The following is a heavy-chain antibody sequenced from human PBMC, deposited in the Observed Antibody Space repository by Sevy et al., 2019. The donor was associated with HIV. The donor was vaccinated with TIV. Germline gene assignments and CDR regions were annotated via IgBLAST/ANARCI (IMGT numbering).Heavy chain of an antibody. J-gene: IGHJ3*01. CDR2: IFHSGNT. CDR3: ARLIDNGDYVDAFDV. V-gene: IGHV4-30-2*01. CDR1: GDSIRSCGYS. Sequence: SETLSLTCTVSGDSIRSCGYSWSWIRQPPGRGLEWIGYIFHSGNTKYNPSLQSRVTISVDRSKNQFSLRLSSVTAADTAVYYCARLIDNGDYVDAFDVWGQGTMVTVSS. D-gene: IGHD4-17*01.